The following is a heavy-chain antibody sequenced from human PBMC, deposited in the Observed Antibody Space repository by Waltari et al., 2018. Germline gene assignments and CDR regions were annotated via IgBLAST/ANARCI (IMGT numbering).Heavy chain of an antibody. J-gene: IGHJ4*02. CDR1: GFAFSSYH. CDR2: ISSSSTYI. CDR3: ASVDSSAFSRSFDY. D-gene: IGHD3-22*01. V-gene: IGHV3-21*02. Sequence: QLVESGGGLVKPGGSLRLSCAASGFAFSSYHMNWVRQAPGQGLEWVSSISSSSTYIYYADSVKGRFTVSRDNAKNALFLQMSSLRVEDTAVYYCASVDSSAFSRSFDYWGLGTLVTVSS.